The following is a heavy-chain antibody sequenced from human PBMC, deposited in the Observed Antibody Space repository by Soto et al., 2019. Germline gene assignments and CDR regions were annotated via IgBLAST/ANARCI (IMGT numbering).Heavy chain of an antibody. J-gene: IGHJ6*02. V-gene: IGHV1-69*01. CDR1: GGTFSSYA. CDR3: ARSQGSSTSLEIYYYYYYGMDV. D-gene: IGHD2-2*01. CDR2: IIPISGTA. Sequence: QVQLVQSGAEVKKPGSSVKVSCKASGGTFSSYAISWVRQAPGQGLEWMGGIIPISGTANYAQKFQGRVTMTADDYTSTAYMEVSSLRCEDTAVEYCARSQGSSTSLEIYYYYYYGMDVWGQGTTVTVSS.